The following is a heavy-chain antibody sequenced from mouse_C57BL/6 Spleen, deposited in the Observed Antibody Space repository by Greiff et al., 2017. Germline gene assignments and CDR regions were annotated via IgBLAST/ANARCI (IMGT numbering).Heavy chain of an antibody. V-gene: IGHV5-6*01. D-gene: IGHD2-4*01. Sequence: EVQLVESGGDLVKPGGSLKLSCAASGFTFSSYGMSWVRQTPDKRLEWVATISSGGSYTYYPDSVKGRFTISRDNAKNTLYLQMSSLKSEDTAMYYCARSGDYGWFAYWGQGTLVTVSA. CDR2: ISSGGSYT. CDR1: GFTFSSYG. J-gene: IGHJ3*01. CDR3: ARSGDYGWFAY.